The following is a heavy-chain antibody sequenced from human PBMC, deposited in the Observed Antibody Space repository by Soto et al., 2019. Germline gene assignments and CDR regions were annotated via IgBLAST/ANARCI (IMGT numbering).Heavy chain of an antibody. CDR3: ARLPPLVAARPVYYGMDV. CDR2: IDPSDSKS. V-gene: IGHV5-10-1*01. CDR1: GYTFTSYW. Sequence: PGQSLKISCKGSGYTFTSYWISWVRQMPGKGLEWMGRIDPSDSKSNYSPSFQGHVTISVDKSINTAYLQWSSLNASDTAMYYCARLPPLVAARPVYYGMDVWGQGTTVTVFS. D-gene: IGHD6-6*01. J-gene: IGHJ6*02.